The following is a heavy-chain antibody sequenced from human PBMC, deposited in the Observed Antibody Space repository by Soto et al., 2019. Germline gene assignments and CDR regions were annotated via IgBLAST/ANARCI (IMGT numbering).Heavy chain of an antibody. V-gene: IGHV3-15*01. Sequence: GGSLRLSCAASGFTFSNAWMSWVRQAPGKGLEWVGRIKSKTDGGTTDYAAPVKGRFTISRDDSKNTLYLQMNSLKTEDTAVYYCTTGNFCGGDCYDAFDIWGQGTMVTVSS. CDR1: GFTFSNAW. J-gene: IGHJ3*02. CDR2: IKSKTDGGTT. D-gene: IGHD2-21*02. CDR3: TTGNFCGGDCYDAFDI.